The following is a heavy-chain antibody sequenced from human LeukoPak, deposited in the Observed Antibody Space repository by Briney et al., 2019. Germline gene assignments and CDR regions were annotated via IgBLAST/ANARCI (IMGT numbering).Heavy chain of an antibody. V-gene: IGHV1-2*02. Sequence: ASVKVSCKASGYTFTGYYMHWVRQAPGQGLEWMGWINPNSGGTNYAQKFQGRVTMTRDTSISTAYMELSRLRSDDTAVYYCARDVVVVEPAARGPYNWFDPWGQGTLVTVSS. J-gene: IGHJ5*02. CDR1: GYTFTGYY. CDR2: INPNSGGT. CDR3: ARDVVVVEPAARGPYNWFDP. D-gene: IGHD2-2*01.